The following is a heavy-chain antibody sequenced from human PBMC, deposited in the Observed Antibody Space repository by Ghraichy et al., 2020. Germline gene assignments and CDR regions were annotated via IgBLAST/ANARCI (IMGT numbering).Heavy chain of an antibody. CDR1: GYTFTSYG. Sequence: ASVKVSCKASGYTFTSYGINWVRQAPGQGLEWMGWISAFNGNTDYAQKFQGRVTMTRDTSTSTAYMELRSLRSDDTAIYYCAREIRVAVAGAAYDIWGQGTMVTVSS. D-gene: IGHD6-19*01. CDR2: ISAFNGNT. V-gene: IGHV1-18*01. J-gene: IGHJ3*02. CDR3: AREIRVAVAGAAYDI.